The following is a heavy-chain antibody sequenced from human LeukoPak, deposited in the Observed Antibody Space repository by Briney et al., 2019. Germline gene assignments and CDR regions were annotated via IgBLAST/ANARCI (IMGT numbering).Heavy chain of an antibody. CDR2: ISGRGSDT. CDR3: AKDFYYDSSGYYFEY. V-gene: IGHV3-23*01. J-gene: IGHJ4*02. D-gene: IGHD3-22*01. Sequence: GGSLRLSCAASGFTFSSYGMSWVRQAPGKGLEWVSTISGRGSDTYYADSVKGRFTISRDNSKNSPYLQMTSLRAEDTAVYYCAKDFYYDSSGYYFEYWGQGTLVTVSS. CDR1: GFTFSSYG.